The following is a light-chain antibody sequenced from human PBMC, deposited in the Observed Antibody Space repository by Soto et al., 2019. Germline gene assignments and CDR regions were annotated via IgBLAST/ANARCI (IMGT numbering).Light chain of an antibody. J-gene: IGLJ1*01. Sequence: QSVLTHPASVSGSPGQSITISCTGTSSDVGGYNYVSWYQQHPGKAPKLMIYEVSNRPSGVSNRFSGSKSGNTASLTISGLQAEDEADYYCSSYTSSSTLYVFGTGTKVTV. CDR3: SSYTSSSTLYV. V-gene: IGLV2-14*01. CDR2: EVS. CDR1: SSDVGGYNY.